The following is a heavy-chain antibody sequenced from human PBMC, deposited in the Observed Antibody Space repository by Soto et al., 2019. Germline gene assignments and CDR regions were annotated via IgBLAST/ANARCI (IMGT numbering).Heavy chain of an antibody. V-gene: IGHV2-5*02. CDR1: GFSLSSTRMA. J-gene: IGHJ4*02. CDR3: AHIVVAGLGYYFDY. Sequence: QITLKESGPTLVKPTQTLTLTCTFSGFSLSSTRMAVGWIRQPPGKALEWLALIYWDDDKRYSPFLKSRLTITKHTSKHQVVLTMSIMDPVDTARYYCAHIVVAGLGYYFDYWGQGSLVTVSS. CDR2: IYWDDDK. D-gene: IGHD6-19*01.